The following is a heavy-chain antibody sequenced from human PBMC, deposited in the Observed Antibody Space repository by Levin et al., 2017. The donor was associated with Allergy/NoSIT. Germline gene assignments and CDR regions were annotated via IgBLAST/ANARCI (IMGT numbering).Heavy chain of an antibody. CDR3: ARRYDTSGYTKGFDY. V-gene: IGHV5-51*01. CDR1: GYTFTSYW. CDR2: IYPGDSDT. Sequence: GESLKISCKGSGYTFTSYWIGWVRQTPGKGLEWMGIIYPGDSDTRYSPSFQGQVTISADKSISTAYLQWSSLKASDTAMYYCARRYDTSGYTKGFDYWGQGTQVTVSS. D-gene: IGHD3-22*01. J-gene: IGHJ4*02.